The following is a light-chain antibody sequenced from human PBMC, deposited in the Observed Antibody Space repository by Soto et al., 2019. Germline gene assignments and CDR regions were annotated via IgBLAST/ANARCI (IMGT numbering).Light chain of an antibody. CDR1: SSNIGNNY. J-gene: IGLJ1*01. CDR2: DNN. CDR3: EAWDGSLILPYL. V-gene: IGLV1-51*01. Sequence: QAVLTQPRSVSAAPGQKVTISCSGSSSNIGNNYVSWYQQLPGTAPKLLIYDNNKRPSGIPDRFSGSKSGTSATLSITERQFGDEADYYCEAWDGSLILPYLSGTGTRPPVL.